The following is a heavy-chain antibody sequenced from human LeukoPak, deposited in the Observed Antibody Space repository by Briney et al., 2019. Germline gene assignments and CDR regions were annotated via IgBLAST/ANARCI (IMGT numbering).Heavy chain of an antibody. CDR1: GGSISNYH. V-gene: IGHV4-59*10. CDR3: ARRHISSGWSFDY. CDR2: IHTSGST. J-gene: IGHJ4*02. Sequence: SETLSLTCAVSGGSISNYHWSWIRQPAGKGLEWIGQIHTSGSTNYNPPLKSRVTVSIDTPENQLSLTIRSVTAADTAIYYCARRHISSGWSFDYWGQGTLVTVSS. D-gene: IGHD6-19*01.